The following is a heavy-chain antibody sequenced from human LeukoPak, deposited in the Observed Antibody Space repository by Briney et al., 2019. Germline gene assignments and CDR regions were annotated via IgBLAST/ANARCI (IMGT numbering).Heavy chain of an antibody. J-gene: IGHJ4*02. Sequence: SETLSLTCTVSGGSISSYYWSWLRQPPGKGLEWIGYIYYSGSTNYNPSLKSRVTISVDTSKNQFSLKLSSVTAADTAVYYCARVSLGSSGWYYFDYWGQGTLVTVSS. V-gene: IGHV4-59*08. D-gene: IGHD6-19*01. CDR1: GGSISSYY. CDR2: IYYSGST. CDR3: ARVSLGSSGWYYFDY.